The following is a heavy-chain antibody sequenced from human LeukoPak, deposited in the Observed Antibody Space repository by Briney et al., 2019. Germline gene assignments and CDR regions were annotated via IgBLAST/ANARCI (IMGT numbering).Heavy chain of an antibody. V-gene: IGHV1-18*04. J-gene: IGHJ5*02. CDR2: VSAYNGHT. CDR1: GYTFTDYY. CDR3: ARLIPQKWELPGKWFDP. Sequence: GASVKVSCKASGYTFTDYYMHWVRQAPGQGLEWMGWVSAYNGHTNYAQKFQGRVTMTTDTSTSTASMELRSLRSDDTAVYYCARLIPQKWELPGKWFDPWGQGTLVTVSS. D-gene: IGHD1-26*01.